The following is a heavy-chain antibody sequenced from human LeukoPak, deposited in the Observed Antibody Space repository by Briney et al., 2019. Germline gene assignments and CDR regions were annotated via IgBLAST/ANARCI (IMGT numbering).Heavy chain of an antibody. V-gene: IGHV3-7*01. CDR2: IRHDANAR. J-gene: IGHJ4*02. CDR1: GFTFNSYW. Sequence: GGSLRLSCAASGFTFNSYWMTWVRQAPGKGLEWVANIRHDANARYYADSVKGRFTISRDDAKNSLFLQMNSLRADDTAIYYCARDNSGFDYWGQGTLVTVSS. CDR3: ARDNSGFDY. D-gene: IGHD6-19*01.